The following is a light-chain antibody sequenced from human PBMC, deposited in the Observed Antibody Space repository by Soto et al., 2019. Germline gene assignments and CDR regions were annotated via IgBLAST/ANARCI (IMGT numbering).Light chain of an antibody. CDR3: QQHSAWPLT. J-gene: IGKJ4*01. V-gene: IGKV3-15*01. Sequence: EIVMTQSPATLSVSPGERATLFCRASQSVRSNILAWYQQKPGQAPSLLIYGASIRATGIPARFSGSGSGTEFTLTINSLQSEDFAVYYCQQHSAWPLTFGGGTKVEIK. CDR2: GAS. CDR1: QSVRSN.